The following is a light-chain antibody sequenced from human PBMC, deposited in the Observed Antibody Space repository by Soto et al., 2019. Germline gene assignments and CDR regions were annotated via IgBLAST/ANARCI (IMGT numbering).Light chain of an antibody. CDR2: GAS. V-gene: IGKV3-20*01. CDR1: QTVRNNY. Sequence: TVLTQSPVTLSLSPGERATLSCRASQTVRNNYLACYQQKPGQAPRLLIYGASSRATGIPDRFNGSGSGTDFTLTISRLEPEDFAVYYCHQYGSSPWTFGQGTKVDIK. J-gene: IGKJ1*01. CDR3: HQYGSSPWT.